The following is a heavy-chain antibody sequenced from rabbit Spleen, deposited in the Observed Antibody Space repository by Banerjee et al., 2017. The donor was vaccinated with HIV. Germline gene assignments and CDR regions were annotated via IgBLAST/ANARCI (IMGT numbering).Heavy chain of an antibody. CDR2: IYGGGSGST. J-gene: IGHJ6*01. V-gene: IGHV1S45*01. CDR1: GFSFSNKNYY. Sequence: QEQLVESGGGLVKPGASLTLTCKASGFSFSNKNYYMCWVRQAPGKGLEWIACIYGGGSGSTAYASWAKGRFTISKTSSTTVTLHITSLTAADTATYFCARDTSSSFSSYGMDLWGPGTLVTVS. CDR3: ARDTSSSFSSYGMDL. D-gene: IGHD1-1*01.